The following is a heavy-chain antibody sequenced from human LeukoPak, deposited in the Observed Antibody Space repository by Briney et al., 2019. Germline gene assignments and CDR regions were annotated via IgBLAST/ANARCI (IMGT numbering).Heavy chain of an antibody. CDR1: GGSFSGYY. CDR2: INHSGST. Sequence: PSETLSLTCAVYGGSFSGYYWSWIRQPPGKGQEWIGEINHSGSTNYNPSLKSRVTISVDTSKNQFSLKLSSVTAADTAVYYCALSPYYGSGSYYYWGQGTLVTVSS. J-gene: IGHJ4*02. CDR3: ALSPYYGSGSYYY. V-gene: IGHV4-34*01. D-gene: IGHD3-10*01.